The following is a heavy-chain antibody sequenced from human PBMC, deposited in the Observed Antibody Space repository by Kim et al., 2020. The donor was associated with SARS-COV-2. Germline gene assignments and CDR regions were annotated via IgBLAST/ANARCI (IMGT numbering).Heavy chain of an antibody. V-gene: IGHV4-59*13. Sequence: SETLSLTCTVSGGSISSYYWSWIRQPPGKGLEWIGYIYYSGSTNYNPSLKSRVTISVDTSKNQFSLKLSSVTAADTAVYYCARDFPYDSINHWGQGTLVTVSS. J-gene: IGHJ5*02. CDR2: IYYSGST. CDR3: ARDFPYDSINH. CDR1: GGSISSYY. D-gene: IGHD3-22*01.